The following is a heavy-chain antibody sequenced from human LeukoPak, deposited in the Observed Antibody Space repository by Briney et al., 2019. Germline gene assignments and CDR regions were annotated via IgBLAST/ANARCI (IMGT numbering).Heavy chain of an antibody. CDR1: GYIFTGYY. CDR2: INPNSGGT. Sequence: ASVKVSCKASGYIFTGYYMHWVRQAPGQGLEWMGWINPNSGGTNYAQKFQGRVTMTRDTSISTAYMELSRLRSDDTAVYYCARDLGFYYYYGMDVWGQGTTVTVSS. J-gene: IGHJ6*02. CDR3: ARDLGFYYYYGMDV. V-gene: IGHV1-2*02. D-gene: IGHD3-16*01.